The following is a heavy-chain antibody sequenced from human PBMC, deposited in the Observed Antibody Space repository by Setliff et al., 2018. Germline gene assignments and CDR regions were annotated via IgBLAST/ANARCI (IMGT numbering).Heavy chain of an antibody. CDR2: LYHSGTT. J-gene: IGHJ6*03. Sequence: SETLSLTCAVSGFSITSGYFWGWIRQPPGKGLEWIGSLYHSGTTYYNPSLKRRVTISVDTSKNQFSLNLTSVTAADTAEYFCAREGRSSISGWYMDVWGRGTTVTVSS. CDR1: GFSITSGYF. CDR3: AREGRSSISGWYMDV. D-gene: IGHD3-3*02. V-gene: IGHV4-38-2*02.